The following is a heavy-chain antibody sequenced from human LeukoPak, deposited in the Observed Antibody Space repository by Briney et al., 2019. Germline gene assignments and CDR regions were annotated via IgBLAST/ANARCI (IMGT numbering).Heavy chain of an antibody. Sequence: PGGSLRLSCAASGFSFDDYAMHWVRQAPGKGLEWVSGISWNSGSIGYADSVKGRFTISRDNSKNTLYLQMNSLRAEDTAVYYCAKDKYGSGSYSDYWGQGTLVTVSS. CDR2: ISWNSGSI. D-gene: IGHD3-10*01. CDR3: AKDKYGSGSYSDY. CDR1: GFSFDDYA. J-gene: IGHJ4*01. V-gene: IGHV3-9*01.